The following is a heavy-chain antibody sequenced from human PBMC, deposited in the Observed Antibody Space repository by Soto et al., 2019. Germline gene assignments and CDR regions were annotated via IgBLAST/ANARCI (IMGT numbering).Heavy chain of an antibody. Sequence: GASVKVSCKSTGGTFRTYAISWVRQAPGQGLEWMGGIIPVFETTTYAQKLQGRVTITEDQSATTAYMELSRLTSADTAVYYCARAAVTGVEGAPTHSRYYYGLYSWRQGSTVTTSS. CDR2: IIPVFETT. J-gene: IGHJ6*02. V-gene: IGHV1-69*13. CDR1: GGTFRTYA. CDR3: ARAAVTGVEGAPTHSRYYYGLYS. D-gene: IGHD1-26*01.